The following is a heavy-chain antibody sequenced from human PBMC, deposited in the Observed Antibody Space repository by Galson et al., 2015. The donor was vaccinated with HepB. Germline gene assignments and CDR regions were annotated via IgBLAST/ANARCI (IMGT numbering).Heavy chain of an antibody. CDR3: AGNRNNSGWSHAFY. J-gene: IGHJ4*02. CDR2: ISYDGRNK. D-gene: IGHD6-19*01. Sequence: SLRLSCAASGFTFSRYGMHWVRQAPGKGLEWVAVISYDGRNKDYADSLKGRFTISRDNSKNTLYLQMNSLRVEDTAVYFCAGNRNNSGWSHAFYWGRGTLVTVS. CDR1: GFTFSRYG. V-gene: IGHV3-30*03.